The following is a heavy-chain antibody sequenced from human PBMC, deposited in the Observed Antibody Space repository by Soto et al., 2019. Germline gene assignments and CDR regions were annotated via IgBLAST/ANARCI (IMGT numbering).Heavy chain of an antibody. Sequence: ASETLSLTCAVYGGSFSGYYWSWIRQPPGKGLEWIGEINHSGSTNYNPSLKSRVTISVDTSKNQFSLKLSSVTAADTAVYYCASRLRGRLFDYWGQGTLVTVSS. V-gene: IGHV4-34*01. D-gene: IGHD3-10*01. CDR2: INHSGST. CDR1: GGSFSGYY. J-gene: IGHJ4*02. CDR3: ASRLRGRLFDY.